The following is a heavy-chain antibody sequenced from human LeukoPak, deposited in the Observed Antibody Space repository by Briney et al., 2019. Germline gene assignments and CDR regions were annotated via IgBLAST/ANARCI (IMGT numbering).Heavy chain of an antibody. CDR2: ISSSGSTI. J-gene: IGHJ6*02. V-gene: IGHV3-11*01. CDR1: GFTFSDYY. Sequence: GGSLRLSCAASGFTFSDYYTSWIRQAPGKGLKWVSYISSSGSTIYYADSVKGRFTISRDNAKNSLYLQMNSLKVEDTALYYCAKDTQYYYAMDVWGQGTTVTVSS. CDR3: AKDTQYYYAMDV.